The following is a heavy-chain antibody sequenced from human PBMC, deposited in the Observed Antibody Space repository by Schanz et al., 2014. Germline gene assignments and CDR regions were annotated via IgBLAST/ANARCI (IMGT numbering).Heavy chain of an antibody. CDR2: ISGLGEAT. Sequence: VHLVESGGGVVQPGRSLRLSCAASGFTFSSYPMHWVRQAPGKGLEWVSTISGLGEATFYSDSVKGRFTVSRDNSKNIVYLQMNSLRAEDTAVYYCAREKRRTEVVLDHWGQGTLVTVS. CDR1: GFTFSSYP. J-gene: IGHJ4*02. CDR3: AREKRRTEVVLDH. V-gene: IGHV3-23*04.